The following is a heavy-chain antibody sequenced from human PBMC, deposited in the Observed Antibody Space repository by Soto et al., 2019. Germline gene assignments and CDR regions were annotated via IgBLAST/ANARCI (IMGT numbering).Heavy chain of an antibody. V-gene: IGHV3-7*01. J-gene: IGHJ2*01. Sequence: EVQLVESGGGLVQPGGSLRLSCAASGFTFSNYWMTWVRQAPGKGLEWVANIKQDGSKKYYVDSVKGRFTISRDNAKNSLYMQMNSPRAEDTAVYYCAKRVWYFDLWGRGTLVTVCS. CDR3: AKRVWYFDL. CDR2: IKQDGSKK. CDR1: GFTFSNYW.